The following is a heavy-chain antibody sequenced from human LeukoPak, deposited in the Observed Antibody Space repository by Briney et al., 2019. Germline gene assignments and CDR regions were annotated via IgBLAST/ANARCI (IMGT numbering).Heavy chain of an antibody. D-gene: IGHD3-22*01. CDR3: ARGYRAYYDSSGYSDY. Sequence: ASVKVSCKASGYTFTSYDINWVRQATGQGLEWMGWMNPNSGNTGYAQKFQGRVTMTRNTSISTAYMELSSLRSEDTAVYYCARGYRAYYDSSGYSDYWGQGTLVTVSS. CDR2: MNPNSGNT. J-gene: IGHJ4*02. V-gene: IGHV1-8*01. CDR1: GYTFTSYD.